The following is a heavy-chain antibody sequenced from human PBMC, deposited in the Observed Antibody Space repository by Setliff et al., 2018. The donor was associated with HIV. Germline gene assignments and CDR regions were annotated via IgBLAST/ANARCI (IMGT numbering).Heavy chain of an antibody. Sequence: TSETLSLTCTVSGDSVSSHSYYWSWIRQPPGKGLEWIGYIYYSGSTNYNPSLKSRVTISVDTSKNHFSLKLRSVTAADTAVYYCAQLGMVDDFDYWGQGTLVTVSS. D-gene: IGHD1-1*01. CDR2: IYYSGST. CDR1: GDSVSSHSYY. J-gene: IGHJ4*02. CDR3: AQLGMVDDFDY. V-gene: IGHV4-61*03.